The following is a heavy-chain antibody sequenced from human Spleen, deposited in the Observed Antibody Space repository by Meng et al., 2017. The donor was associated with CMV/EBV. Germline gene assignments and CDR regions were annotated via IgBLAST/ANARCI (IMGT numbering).Heavy chain of an antibody. Sequence: QGHRLCPDPLLVTPPEPSSHPSTVVGGPSSIYHWGWNRQPAGKGLEWIGRIYTSGSTNYNPSLKSRVTISVDTSKNQFSLKLSSVTAADTAVYYCARAIGYSSGVTSEYFDYWGQGTLVTVSS. J-gene: IGHJ4*02. V-gene: IGHV4-4*07. CDR1: GGPSSIYH. CDR2: IYTSGST. D-gene: IGHD6-19*01. CDR3: ARAIGYSSGVTSEYFDY.